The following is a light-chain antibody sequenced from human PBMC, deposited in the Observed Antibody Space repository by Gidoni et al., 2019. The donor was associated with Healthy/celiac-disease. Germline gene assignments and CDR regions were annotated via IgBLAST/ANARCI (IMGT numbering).Light chain of an antibody. V-gene: IGLV4-69*01. J-gene: IGLJ3*02. CDR1: SGHSSYA. CDR3: QTWGTGIQV. CDR2: LNSDGSH. Sequence: QLVLTQSPSASASLGASVKLTCTLSSGHSSYAIAWHQQQPEKGPRYLMKLNSDGSHSKGDGIPDRFSGSSSGAERYLTISSLQDEDEADYYCQTWGTGIQVVGGGTKLTVL.